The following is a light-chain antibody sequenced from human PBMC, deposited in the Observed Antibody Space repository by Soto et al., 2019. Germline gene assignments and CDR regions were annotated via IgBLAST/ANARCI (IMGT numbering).Light chain of an antibody. V-gene: IGKV3-15*01. CDR2: AAS. CDR1: QSVNRN. CDR3: QQYNNWWT. Sequence: EIVMTQSPATLSVSPGERATLSCRASQSVNRNLAWYQQKPGQAPRLLIYAASTRATGIPARFSGSGSGTEFTLTISSLQSEDFAIYYCQQYNNWWTFGQGTKVEI. J-gene: IGKJ1*01.